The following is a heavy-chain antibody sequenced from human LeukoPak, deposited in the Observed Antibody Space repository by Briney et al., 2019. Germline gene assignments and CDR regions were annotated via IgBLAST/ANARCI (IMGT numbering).Heavy chain of an antibody. V-gene: IGHV6-1*01. CDR1: GDSVSSNSAA. Sequence: SQTLSLTCAISGDSVSSNSAAWNWIRQSPSRGLEWLGRTYYRSKWFNESGISVKSRITINSDTSKNQFSLHLNSVTPEDTAMYYCAREQTGFDYWGQGTLVTVSS. CDR3: AREQTGFDY. J-gene: IGHJ4*02. CDR2: TYYRSKWFN.